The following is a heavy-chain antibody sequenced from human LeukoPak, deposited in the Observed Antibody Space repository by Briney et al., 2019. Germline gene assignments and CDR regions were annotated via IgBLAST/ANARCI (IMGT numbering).Heavy chain of an antibody. V-gene: IGHV3-21*01. CDR2: ISRSSSYI. Sequence: PGGSLRLSCAASGFTFSSYSMNWVRQAPGKGLEWVSSISRSSSYIYYADSVRGRFTISRDNTKNSLYLQMNSLRAQDTAVYYCVREWFGELLDGYWGQGTLVTVSS. CDR1: GFTFSSYS. D-gene: IGHD3-10*01. CDR3: VREWFGELLDGY. J-gene: IGHJ4*02.